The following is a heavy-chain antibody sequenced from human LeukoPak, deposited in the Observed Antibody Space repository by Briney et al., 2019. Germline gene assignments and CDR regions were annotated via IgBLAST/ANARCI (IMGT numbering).Heavy chain of an antibody. D-gene: IGHD6-13*01. J-gene: IGHJ4*02. CDR2: ISYDGSNK. Sequence: GRSLRLSCAASGFTFSSYAMHWARQAPGKGLEWVAVISYDGSNKYYADSVKGRFTISRDNSKNTLYLQMNSLRAEDTAVYYCAREPPLGYWGQGTLVTVSS. V-gene: IGHV3-30-3*01. CDR3: AREPPLGY. CDR1: GFTFSSYA.